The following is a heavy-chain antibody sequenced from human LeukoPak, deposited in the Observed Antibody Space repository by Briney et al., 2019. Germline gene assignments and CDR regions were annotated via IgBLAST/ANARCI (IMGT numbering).Heavy chain of an antibody. D-gene: IGHD1-26*01. CDR2: SGTRSGTK. CDR1: GFTVSSLA. CDR3: ARESSGSYFHYFDY. Sequence: GGSLRLSCAASGFTVSSLAMHWVRQAPGKGLEWVSSSGTRSGTKYYADSVKGRFTISRDNAKNSLYLQMNSLRAEDTALYYCARESSGSYFHYFDYWGQGTLVTVSS. V-gene: IGHV3-21*04. J-gene: IGHJ4*02.